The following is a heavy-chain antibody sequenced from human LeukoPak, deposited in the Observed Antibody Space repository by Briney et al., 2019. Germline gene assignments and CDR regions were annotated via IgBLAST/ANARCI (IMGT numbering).Heavy chain of an antibody. D-gene: IGHD1-26*01. CDR2: IFYSGST. V-gene: IGHV4-59*01. J-gene: IGHJ3*01. CDR3: ARARRDLLAFDL. Sequence: SETLSLACTVPGGSISSYYWSWIRQPPGKGLEWIGYIFYSGSTNYNPSLKSRVTISVDTSKNQFSLKLSSVTAADTAVYYCARARRDLLAFDLWGQGTMVTVSS. CDR1: GGSISSYY.